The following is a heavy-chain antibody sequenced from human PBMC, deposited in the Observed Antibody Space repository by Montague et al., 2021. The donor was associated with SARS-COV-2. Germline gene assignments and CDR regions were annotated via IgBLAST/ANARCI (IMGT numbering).Heavy chain of an antibody. D-gene: IGHD7-27*01. Sequence: SLRLSCAASGFSFSTFWMTWVRQAPGKGLEWVASIKPDGSDKYYVESVKGRFTISRDNARNSLYLQLNNLRAEDTAVYYCARDPNWGAHWGHGNLVTVSS. J-gene: IGHJ4*01. CDR2: IKPDGSDK. V-gene: IGHV3-7*05. CDR1: GFSFSTFW. CDR3: ARDPNWGAH.